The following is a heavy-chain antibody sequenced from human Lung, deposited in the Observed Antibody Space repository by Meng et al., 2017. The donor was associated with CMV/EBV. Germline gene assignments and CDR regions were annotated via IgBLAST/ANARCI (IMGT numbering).Heavy chain of an antibody. CDR3: ARGYTGGELAAAFDL. D-gene: IGHD3-16*01. CDR1: GFTFSGYS. V-gene: IGHV3-21*01. J-gene: IGHJ3*01. CDR2: ISISRAYM. Sequence: GGSLRLXCAASGFTFSGYSMHWVRQAPGKGLEWVSSISISRAYMLYADSVKGRFTISRDNAKNSLYLQINSLRAEDTAVYYCARGYTGGELAAAFDLWGPGXIVTVSS.